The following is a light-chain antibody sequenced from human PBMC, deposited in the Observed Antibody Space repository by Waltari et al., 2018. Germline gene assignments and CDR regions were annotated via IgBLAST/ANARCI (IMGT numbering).Light chain of an antibody. J-gene: IGKJ2*01. CDR1: QSVSSY. Sequence: EIVLTQSTDTLSLSPGERATLSCRASQSVSSYLAWYQQKPGQAPRLLIHDASNRATGIPARFSGSGSGTDFTLTISSLEPEDFAVYYCQQRSNWRVTFGQGTKLEIK. CDR3: QQRSNWRVT. V-gene: IGKV3-11*01. CDR2: DAS.